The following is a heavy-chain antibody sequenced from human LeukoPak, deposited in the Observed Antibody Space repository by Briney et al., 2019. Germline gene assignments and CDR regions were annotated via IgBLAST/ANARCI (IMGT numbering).Heavy chain of an antibody. CDR3: TRHPDSSGWYGGYYYGMDV. Sequence: PGGSLKLSCAASGFTFSGSAMLWVRHASGKGREWVGRIRSKANSYATAYAASVKGRFTISRDDSKNTAYLQTNSLKTEDTAVYYCTRHPDSSGWYGGYYYGMDVWGQGTTVTVSS. J-gene: IGHJ6*02. CDR1: GFTFSGSA. D-gene: IGHD6-19*01. V-gene: IGHV3-73*01. CDR2: IRSKANSYAT.